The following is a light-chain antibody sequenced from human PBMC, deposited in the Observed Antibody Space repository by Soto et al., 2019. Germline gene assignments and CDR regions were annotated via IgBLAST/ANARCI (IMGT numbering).Light chain of an antibody. V-gene: IGKV1-39*01. CDR3: QQSYNTPWT. CDR2: AAA. Sequence: DIQMTQSPSSLSASVGDRVTITCRASQSISTYLIWYQQKPGQAPKVLIYAAANLQSGVPSRFSGSGSGTHFSLTISSLQPEDFATYYCQQSYNTPWTFGEGTRVEIK. CDR1: QSISTY. J-gene: IGKJ1*01.